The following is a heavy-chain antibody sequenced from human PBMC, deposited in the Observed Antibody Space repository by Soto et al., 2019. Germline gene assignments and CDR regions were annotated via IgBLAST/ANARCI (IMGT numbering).Heavy chain of an antibody. CDR2: IIPIFGTA. V-gene: IGHV1-69*13. J-gene: IGHJ3*02. CDR3: AKVVVATHDALDI. Sequence: SVKVSCKASGGTFSSYAISWVRQAPGQGLEWMGGIIPIFGTANYAQKFQGRVTITADESTSTAYMELSSLRSEDTAVYDCAKVVVATHDALDIWGQGTMVTVS. CDR1: GGTFSSYA. D-gene: IGHD2-15*01.